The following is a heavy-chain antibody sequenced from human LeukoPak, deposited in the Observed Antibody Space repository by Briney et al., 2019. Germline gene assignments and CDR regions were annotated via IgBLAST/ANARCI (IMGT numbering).Heavy chain of an antibody. CDR3: ARQFDLYYYDSSGPIGFGY. V-gene: IGHV4-39*01. CDR2: IYYSGST. J-gene: IGHJ4*02. CDR1: GGSISSSSYY. Sequence: SETLSLTCTVSGGSISSSSYYWGWIRQPPGKGLKWIGSIYYSGSTYYNPSLKSRVTISVDTSKNQFSLKLSSVTAADTAVYYCARQFDLYYYDSSGPIGFGYWGQGTLVTVSS. D-gene: IGHD3-22*01.